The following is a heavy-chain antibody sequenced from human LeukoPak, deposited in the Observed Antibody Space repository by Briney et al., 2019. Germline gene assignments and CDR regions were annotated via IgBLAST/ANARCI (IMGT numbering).Heavy chain of an antibody. J-gene: IGHJ4*02. CDR3: VKDLYKGDSASWYFFHY. V-gene: IGHV3-64D*06. CDR1: GFTISDYA. Sequence: GGSLRLSCSACGFTISDYAMHWVRQAPGKGLEYVSALSANGGTTYYADSVKGRFTISRDTSKNTLYLQMSSLRAEDTAMYHCVKDLYKGDSASWYFFHYWGQGTLVAVSS. CDR2: LSANGGTT. D-gene: IGHD2-2*01.